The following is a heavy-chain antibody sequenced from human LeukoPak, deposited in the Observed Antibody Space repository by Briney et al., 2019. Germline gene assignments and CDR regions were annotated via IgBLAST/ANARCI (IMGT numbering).Heavy chain of an antibody. D-gene: IGHD1-26*01. CDR1: GGTFISYA. Sequence: SVKVSCKASGGTFISYAISWVRQAPGQGLEWMGGIIPIFGTANYAQKFQGRVTITADESTSTAYMELSSLRSEDTAVYYCARPGSELLFNDAFDIWGQGTMVTVSS. V-gene: IGHV1-69*13. CDR2: IIPIFGTA. CDR3: ARPGSELLFNDAFDI. J-gene: IGHJ3*02.